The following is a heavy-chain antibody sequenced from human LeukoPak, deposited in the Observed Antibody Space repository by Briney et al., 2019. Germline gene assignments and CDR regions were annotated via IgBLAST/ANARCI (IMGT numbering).Heavy chain of an antibody. J-gene: IGHJ6*02. V-gene: IGHV3-74*01. CDR3: ARDKAYGMAV. Sequence: GGSLRLSCGASGFRFREYWVHWLRRAPGKGLVWVSHINDDGSSTTYADSVMGRFTISRDDAKNTVYLQMNSLRAEDTAVYYCARDKAYGMAVWGQGTTVTVSS. CDR2: INDDGSST. CDR1: GFRFREYW.